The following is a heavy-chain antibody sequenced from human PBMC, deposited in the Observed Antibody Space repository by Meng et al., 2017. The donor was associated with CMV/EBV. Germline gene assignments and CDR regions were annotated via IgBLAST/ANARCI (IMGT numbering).Heavy chain of an antibody. D-gene: IGHD4-17*01. CDR3: ARDRLRQGFDP. V-gene: IGHV1-69*04. J-gene: IGHJ5*02. Sequence: SCKASGGTFSSYTISWVRQAPGQGLEWMGRIIPILGIANYAQKFQGRVTITADKSTSTAYMELSSLRSEDTAVYYCARDRLRQGFDPWSQGTLVTVSS. CDR1: GGTFSSYT. CDR2: IIPILGIA.